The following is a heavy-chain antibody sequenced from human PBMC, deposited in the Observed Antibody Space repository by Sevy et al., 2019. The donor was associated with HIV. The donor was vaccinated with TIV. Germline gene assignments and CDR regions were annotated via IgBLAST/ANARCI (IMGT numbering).Heavy chain of an antibody. J-gene: IGHJ4*02. CDR1: GFSFSSYG. D-gene: IGHD3-3*02. CDR3: VLAGGCEGGVH. Sequence: GGSLRLSCAASGFSFSSYGMHWVRQAPGKGLEWMSYIQYDGSNKEYADSVQGRFTISRDNSKNTLYLQMNSLRVEDTAVFYCVLAGGCEGGVHWGQGTLVSASS. V-gene: IGHV3-30*02. CDR2: IQYDGSNK.